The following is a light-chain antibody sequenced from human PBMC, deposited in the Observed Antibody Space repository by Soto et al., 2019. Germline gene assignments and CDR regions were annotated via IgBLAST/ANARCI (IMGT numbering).Light chain of an antibody. CDR2: EVS. J-gene: IGLJ2*01. V-gene: IGLV2-8*01. CDR1: SSDVGGYNY. Sequence: QSALTQPPSASGSPGQSVTISCTGTSSDVGGYNYVSWYQQHPGKAPKLMIYEVSKRPSGVPDRFSGSKSGNTASLTVSGLQAEDEADYYCSSYGGSNILVFGGGTKLTLL. CDR3: SSYGGSNILV.